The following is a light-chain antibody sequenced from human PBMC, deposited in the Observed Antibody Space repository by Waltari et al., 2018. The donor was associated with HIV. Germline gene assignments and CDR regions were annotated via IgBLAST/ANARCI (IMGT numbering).Light chain of an antibody. CDR2: EVS. CDR1: SSDVGGYNY. CDR3: NSYVGSNNYI. V-gene: IGLV2-8*01. J-gene: IGLJ1*01. Sequence: QSALTQPPSASGSPGQSVTIPCTGTSSDVGGYNYVSWYQHHPDKAPKLVIYEVSNRPSGVPDRFSVSKSGNTASLTVSGLQAEDEADYYCNSYVGSNNYIFGTGTKVTVL.